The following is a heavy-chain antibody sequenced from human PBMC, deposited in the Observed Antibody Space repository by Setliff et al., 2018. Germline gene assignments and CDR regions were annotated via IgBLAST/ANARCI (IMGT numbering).Heavy chain of an antibody. V-gene: IGHV1-69*13. CDR2: IIPIFGSA. CDR1: GYIFTSYG. Sequence: SVKVSCKASGYIFTSYGFSWVRQAPGQGLEWMGGIIPIFGSANYARKFQGRVTVTADESTSTAYMELSSLRSEDTAVYYCARSNMGNYYDSGRYYYYYYMDVWGKGTTVTVSS. J-gene: IGHJ6*03. D-gene: IGHD3-10*01. CDR3: ARSNMGNYYDSGRYYYYYYMDV.